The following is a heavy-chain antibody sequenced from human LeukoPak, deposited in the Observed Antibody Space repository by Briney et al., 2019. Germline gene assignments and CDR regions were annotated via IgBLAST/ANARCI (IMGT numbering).Heavy chain of an antibody. Sequence: PGGSLRLSCVASGFTFSNYDMSWVRQAPRKGLEWVSGISNSGSSTDYADSVKGRFTISRDNSENIVYLQMDSLRAEDTAVYYCARSSAWYYFDYWGQGTLVTVSS. CDR2: ISNSGSST. CDR3: ARSSAWYYFDY. J-gene: IGHJ4*02. D-gene: IGHD6-13*01. CDR1: GFTFSNYD. V-gene: IGHV3-23*01.